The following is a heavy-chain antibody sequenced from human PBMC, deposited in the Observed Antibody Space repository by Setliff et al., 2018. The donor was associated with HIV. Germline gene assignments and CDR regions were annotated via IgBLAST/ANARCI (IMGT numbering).Heavy chain of an antibody. CDR3: ARVMVRGVEYYVDV. Sequence: SLRLSCAASGFTFDPYAMHWVRQVPGKGLEWVSNTKFDGSESYYVDSVKGRFIASTDNAKNSLFLQMNSLRGEDTALYYCARVMVRGVEYYVDVWGKGTTVTVSS. CDR2: TKFDGSES. D-gene: IGHD3-10*01. CDR1: GFTFDPYA. J-gene: IGHJ6*04. V-gene: IGHV3-7*03.